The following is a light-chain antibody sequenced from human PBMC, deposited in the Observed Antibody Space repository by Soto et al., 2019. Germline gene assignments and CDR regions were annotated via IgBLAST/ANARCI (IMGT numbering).Light chain of an antibody. J-gene: IGLJ3*02. V-gene: IGLV2-14*01. CDR1: SSDVGTYKY. CDR2: EVS. Sequence: QSVLTQPASVSGSPGQSITISCTGTSSDVGTYKYVSWYQHHPGKAPKLMIYEVSNRPSGVSVRFSGSKSGNTASLIIYGLQAEDEADYYCSSYTSTSTWVFGGGTKVTVL. CDR3: SSYTSTSTWV.